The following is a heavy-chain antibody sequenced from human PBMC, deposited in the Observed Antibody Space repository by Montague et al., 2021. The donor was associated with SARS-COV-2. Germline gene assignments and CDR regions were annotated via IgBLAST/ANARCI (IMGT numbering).Heavy chain of an antibody. Sequence: CVISGDSVSSNIATWNWIRQSPSRGLEWLGRTYYRSKWYNDYAESVKSRITIDPDTSKHQFSLHLNSVTPEDTAVYYCARISVGSKYYFDFWGQGTLVTVSS. CDR2: TYYRSKWYN. J-gene: IGHJ4*02. CDR3: ARISVGSKYYFDF. V-gene: IGHV6-1*01. D-gene: IGHD4-11*01. CDR1: GDSVSSNIAT.